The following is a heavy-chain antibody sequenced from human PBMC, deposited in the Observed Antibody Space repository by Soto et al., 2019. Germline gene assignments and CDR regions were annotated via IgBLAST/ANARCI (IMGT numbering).Heavy chain of an antibody. J-gene: IGHJ4*02. D-gene: IGHD4-17*01. Sequence: EVQLVESGGGLVQPGGSLRLSCAASGFTFSSYSMNWVRQAPGKGLEWVSYISSSSSTIYYADSVKGRFTISRDNAKNSLYLQMNSLSAEDTAVYYSARGWTVTTSDYWGQGTLVTVSS. CDR1: GFTFSSYS. CDR3: ARGWTVTTSDY. V-gene: IGHV3-48*01. CDR2: ISSSSSTI.